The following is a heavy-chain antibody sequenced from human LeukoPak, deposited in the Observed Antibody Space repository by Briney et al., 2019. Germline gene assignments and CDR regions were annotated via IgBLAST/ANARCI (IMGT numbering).Heavy chain of an antibody. CDR3: AREVYYGSGRRFDL. V-gene: IGHV3-48*01. CDR1: GFTFSDYS. CDR2: ISSSSNFI. Sequence: GGSLRLSCAASGFTFSDYSMTWVRQAPGKGPEWLSYISSSSNFIYYADSVKGRFTISRDNARNSLHLQMNSLRAEDTAVYYCAREVYYGSGRRFDLWGQGTLVTVSS. J-gene: IGHJ4*02. D-gene: IGHD3-10*01.